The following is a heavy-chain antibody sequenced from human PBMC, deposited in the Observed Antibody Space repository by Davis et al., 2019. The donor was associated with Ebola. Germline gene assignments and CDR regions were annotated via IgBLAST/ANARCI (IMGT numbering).Heavy chain of an antibody. CDR3: AADIVLMVYAMSWFDP. J-gene: IGHJ5*02. CDR1: GGTFSSYA. Sequence: SVKVSCKASGGTFSSYAISWVRQAPGQGLEWMGRIIPILGIANYAQKFQGRVTITADKSTSTAYMELSSLRSEDTAVYYCAADIVLMVYAMSWFDPWGQGTLVTVSS. CDR2: IIPILGIA. V-gene: IGHV1-69*04. D-gene: IGHD2-8*01.